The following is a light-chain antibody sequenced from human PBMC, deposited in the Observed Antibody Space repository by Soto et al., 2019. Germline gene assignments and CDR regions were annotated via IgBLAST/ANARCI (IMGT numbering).Light chain of an antibody. J-gene: IGKJ3*01. CDR2: DAS. CDR1: QNIASR. V-gene: IGKV1-5*01. Sequence: DIQMAQSPSTLSASVGDRVTITCRASQNIASRLAWYQQKPGKAPKLLVYDASTLETSVTSSFSGSGSGTDFTLSISSLQPEDFATYYCQRYNSFSLFTFGPGTQV. CDR3: QRYNSFSLFT.